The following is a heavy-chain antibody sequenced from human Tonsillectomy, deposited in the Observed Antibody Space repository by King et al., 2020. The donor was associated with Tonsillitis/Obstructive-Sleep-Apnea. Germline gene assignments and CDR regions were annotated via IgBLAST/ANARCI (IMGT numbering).Heavy chain of an antibody. CDR3: ARGDCSRSSCHDYYSYGMDV. D-gene: IGHD2-2*01. CDR2: MYYSGST. Sequence: VQLQESGPGLVKPSQTLSLICTVSGGSISSGGYYWSWIRQHPGKGLEWIGYMYYSGSTYYNPSLRSRVSISVDTSKNQFSLNLSSVTAADTAVYYCARGDCSRSSCHDYYSYGMDVWGQGTTVTVSS. CDR1: GGSISSGGYY. V-gene: IGHV4-31*03. J-gene: IGHJ6*02.